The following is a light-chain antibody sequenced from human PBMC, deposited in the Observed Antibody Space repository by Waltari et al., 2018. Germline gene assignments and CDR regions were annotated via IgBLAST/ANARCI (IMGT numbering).Light chain of an antibody. CDR3: QQYNESPYT. J-gene: IGKJ2*01. CDR2: KAS. V-gene: IGKV1-5*03. Sequence: DIQMTQSPSTLSASVGDRVTITCRASQSISTWLAWYQQIPGEAPKLLIYKASSVESGVPSRFSGSVSGTEFTLTISSLRPDDFATYYCQQYNESPYTFGQGTKLEIK. CDR1: QSISTW.